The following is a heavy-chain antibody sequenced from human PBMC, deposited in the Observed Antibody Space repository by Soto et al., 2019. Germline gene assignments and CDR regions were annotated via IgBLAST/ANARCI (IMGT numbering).Heavy chain of an antibody. CDR3: AKAYYSSSWAYGMDV. V-gene: IGHV3-23*01. Sequence: GGSLRLSCAASGFTFSSYAMSWVRQAPGKGLEWVLAISGSGGSTYYADSVKGRFTISRDNSKNTLYLQMNSLRAEDTAVYYCAKAYYSSSWAYGMDVWGQGTTVTVSS. J-gene: IGHJ6*02. CDR1: GFTFSSYA. D-gene: IGHD6-13*01. CDR2: ISGSGGST.